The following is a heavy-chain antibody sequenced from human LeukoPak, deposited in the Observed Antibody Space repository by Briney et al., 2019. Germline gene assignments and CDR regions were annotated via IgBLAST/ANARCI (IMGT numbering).Heavy chain of an antibody. CDR2: ISGSDGST. CDR3: ARDALRYDSSGYCPFDY. V-gene: IGHV3-23*01. CDR1: GFTFNTYG. J-gene: IGHJ4*02. D-gene: IGHD3-22*01. Sequence: GGSLRLSCAVSGFTFNTYGMTWVRQAPGKGLEWVSGISGSDGSTYHADSVKGRFTISRDNSKNTLYLQMNSLRAEDTAVYYCARDALRYDSSGYCPFDYWGQGTLVTVSS.